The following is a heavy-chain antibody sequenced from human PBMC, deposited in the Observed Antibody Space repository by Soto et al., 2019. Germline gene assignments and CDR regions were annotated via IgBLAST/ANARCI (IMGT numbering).Heavy chain of an antibody. Sequence: QVQLVQSGAEVKKPGSSVKVSCKASGGTFSSYAISWVRQAPGQGLEWMGGIIPIFGTANYAQKFQGRVTIPADESTSTAYMELSSLRSEDTAVYYCARTYYDYVWGSYRYMDYWGQGTLVTVSS. CDR3: ARTYYDYVWGSYRYMDY. CDR1: GGTFSSYA. V-gene: IGHV1-69*01. J-gene: IGHJ4*02. D-gene: IGHD3-16*02. CDR2: IIPIFGTA.